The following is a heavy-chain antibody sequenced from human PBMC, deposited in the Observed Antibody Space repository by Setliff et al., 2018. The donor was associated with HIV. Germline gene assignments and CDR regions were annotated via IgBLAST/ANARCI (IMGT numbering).Heavy chain of an antibody. CDR1: SDSVSNSNW. J-gene: IGHJ4*02. D-gene: IGHD1-7*01. Sequence: SETLSLTCVVSSDSVSNSNWWSWVRQSPGKGLEWIGNIYYSGSTYYNPSLKSRVSMSVDTSKNQFSLKLSSVTAADTAVYYCARQYMELELPDYWGQGTLVTVSS. V-gene: IGHV4-4*02. CDR2: IYYSGST. CDR3: ARQYMELELPDY.